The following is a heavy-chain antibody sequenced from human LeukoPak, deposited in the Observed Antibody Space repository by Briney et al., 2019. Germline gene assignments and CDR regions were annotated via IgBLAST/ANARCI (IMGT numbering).Heavy chain of an antibody. Sequence: SETLSLTCAVSGGSMSSRYWSWIRQPPGKGLEWIGYVYYSGTTNSNPSLKSRVTISVDTSKNQFSLNLRSVTAADTAVYYCARDVARSGDLFGWFDPWGQGTLVIVSS. V-gene: IGHV4-59*11. CDR3: ARDVARSGDLFGWFDP. J-gene: IGHJ5*02. CDR1: GGSMSSRY. D-gene: IGHD3-10*01. CDR2: VYYSGTT.